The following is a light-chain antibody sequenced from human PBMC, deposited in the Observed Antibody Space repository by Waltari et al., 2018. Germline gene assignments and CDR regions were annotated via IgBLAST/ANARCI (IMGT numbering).Light chain of an antibody. CDR2: GSS. CDR1: QGVSSNY. CDR3: QQYGTSPT. J-gene: IGKJ3*01. V-gene: IGKV3-20*01. Sequence: EIVLTQSPGTLSLSPGERGTLSCRASQGVSSNYLAWYQQKPGQAPRRLVYGSSSRATGVPDRCSGSGSGTDLTRTISRLEPEDGAVYYCQQYGTSPTFGPGTKVDVK.